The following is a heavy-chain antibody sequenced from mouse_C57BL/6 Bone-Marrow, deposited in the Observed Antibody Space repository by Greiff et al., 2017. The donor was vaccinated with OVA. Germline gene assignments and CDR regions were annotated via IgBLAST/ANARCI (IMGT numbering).Heavy chain of an antibody. CDR2: ISSGGSYT. Sequence: EVQLVESGGDLVKPGGSLKLSCAASGFTFSSYGMSWVRQTPDKRLVWVATISSGGSYTYYTDSVKVRFTISRDKTKNTLYLQMSSLKSEDTAMYYCAREVTPYNFDYGCQGTTLTVSS. CDR1: GFTFSSYG. J-gene: IGHJ2*01. CDR3: AREVTPYNFDY. D-gene: IGHD2-3*01. V-gene: IGHV5-6*01.